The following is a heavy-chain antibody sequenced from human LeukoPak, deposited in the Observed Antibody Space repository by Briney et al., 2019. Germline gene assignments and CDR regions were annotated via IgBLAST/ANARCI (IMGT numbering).Heavy chain of an antibody. Sequence: ASVKVSCKAFGYTFTDYHMHRVRHAPGQRGEWMGWINPNSGDTNYAEKFQGRVTMTRDTTISTAYMELSRLRADDTAVFDCATLMAHLDYWGQGTLVTVSS. CDR2: INPNSGDT. V-gene: IGHV1-2*02. J-gene: IGHJ4*02. CDR1: GYTFTDYH. CDR3: ATLMAHLDY. D-gene: IGHD2-8*01.